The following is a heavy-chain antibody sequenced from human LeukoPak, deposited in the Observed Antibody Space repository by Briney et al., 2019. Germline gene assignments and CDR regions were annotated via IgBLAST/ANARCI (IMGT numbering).Heavy chain of an antibody. J-gene: IGHJ4*02. CDR3: ATYRQVLLPFES. CDR1: GFTFSSYP. D-gene: IGHD2-8*02. V-gene: IGHV3-23*01. Sequence: GGSLRLSCAASGFTFSSYPMSWVRQAPGKGLEWLSSISGSGGPTYYADSVKGRFTISRDNSKNTLYLQMNSLRAEDTAIYYCATYRQVLLPFESWGQGTLVTVSS. CDR2: ISGSGGPT.